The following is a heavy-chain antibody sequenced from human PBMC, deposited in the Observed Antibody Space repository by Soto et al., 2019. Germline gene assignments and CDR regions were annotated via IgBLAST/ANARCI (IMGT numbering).Heavy chain of an antibody. J-gene: IGHJ4*02. CDR3: ARGPHRIAVVGTRSHFDY. D-gene: IGHD6-13*01. CDR2: IWYDGSNR. V-gene: IGHV3-33*01. Sequence: GGSLRLSCAVSAFTFSNYGMYWVRQAPGKGLEWVAVIWYDGSNRYYADSVKDRFTISRDNSKDTLYLQMNSLRVEDTAVYYCARGPHRIAVVGTRSHFDYWGRGALVTVSS. CDR1: AFTFSNYG.